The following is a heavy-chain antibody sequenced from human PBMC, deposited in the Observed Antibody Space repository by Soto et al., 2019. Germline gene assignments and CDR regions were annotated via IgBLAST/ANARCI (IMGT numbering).Heavy chain of an antibody. V-gene: IGHV4-31*03. J-gene: IGHJ6*02. Sequence: SETLSLTCTVSGGSISSGGYYWSWIRQHPGKGLEWIGYIYYSGSTYYNPSLKSRVTISVDTSKNQFSLKLSSVTAADTAVYYCASQYSSYYYYGMDVWGQGTTVTVS. CDR1: GGSISSGGYY. CDR2: IYYSGST. D-gene: IGHD6-6*01. CDR3: ASQYSSYYYYGMDV.